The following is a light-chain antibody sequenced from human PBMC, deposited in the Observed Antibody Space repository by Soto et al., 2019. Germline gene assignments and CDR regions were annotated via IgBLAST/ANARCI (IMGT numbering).Light chain of an antibody. CDR2: KAS. CDR1: QSVSSW. J-gene: IGKJ4*01. Sequence: DIQMTQSPSTLSASVGDRVTITCRASQSVSSWLAWYQQKPGEVPKLLIYKASSLESVVPSRFSGSGSGTEFTLTISSLQPDDFVTYYCQQYSRNPLTFGGGTKVEIK. V-gene: IGKV1-5*03. CDR3: QQYSRNPLT.